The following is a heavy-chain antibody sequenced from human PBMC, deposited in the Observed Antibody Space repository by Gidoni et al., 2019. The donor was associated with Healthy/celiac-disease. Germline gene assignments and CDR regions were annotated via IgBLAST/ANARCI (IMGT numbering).Heavy chain of an antibody. CDR1: GFTFRSYG. CDR3: AKGGRLGYCSSTSCYGIDY. J-gene: IGHJ4*02. CDR2: ISYDGSNK. V-gene: IGHV3-30*18. D-gene: IGHD2-2*01. Sequence: QVPLVESGGGVVQPGRSLRLPCAASGFTFRSYGLPWVRQAPGKGLEWVAVISYDGSNKYYADSVKGRFTISRDNSKNTLYLQMNSLRAEDTAVYYCAKGGRLGYCSSTSCYGIDYWGQGTLVTVSS.